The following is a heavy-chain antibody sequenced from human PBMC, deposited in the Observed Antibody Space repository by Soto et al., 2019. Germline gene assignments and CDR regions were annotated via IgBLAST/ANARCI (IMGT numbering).Heavy chain of an antibody. J-gene: IGHJ4*02. V-gene: IGHV3-7*05. D-gene: IGHD6-19*01. CDR2: IRQDGSDK. CDR3: ASPQQWLGQRGDFDY. CDR1: GFTFSSYW. Sequence: EVQLVESGGGLVQPGGSLRLSCAASGFTFSSYWMSWVRQAPGKGLEWVANIRQDGSDKYYVDSVKGRFTISRDNSKNSLYLQMNSLRAEDTAIYDCASPQQWLGQRGDFDYWGQGTLVTVSS.